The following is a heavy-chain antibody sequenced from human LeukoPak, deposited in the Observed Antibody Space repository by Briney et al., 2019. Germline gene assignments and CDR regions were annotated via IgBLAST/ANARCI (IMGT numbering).Heavy chain of an antibody. CDR1: GFPLSSYW. V-gene: IGHV3-74*01. CDR3: ARDDVSPQAFDI. CDR2: IRADGTRI. D-gene: IGHD2/OR15-2a*01. Sequence: QPGGSLRLSCAASGFPLSSYWMHWVRQAPGKGLEWVAQIRADGTRIVYGDSVKGRFTISRDNARNMLFLQMNSLRPEDSAVYYCARDDVSPQAFDIWGQGTMVTVSS. J-gene: IGHJ3*02.